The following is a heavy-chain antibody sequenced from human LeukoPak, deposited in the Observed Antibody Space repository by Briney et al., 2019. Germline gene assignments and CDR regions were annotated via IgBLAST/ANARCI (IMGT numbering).Heavy chain of an antibody. V-gene: IGHV4-34*01. J-gene: IGHJ4*02. CDR1: GGSFSGYY. CDR2: INHSGST. CDR3: ARGRRSIAGRRARDY. D-gene: IGHD6-6*01. Sequence: SETLSLTCAVYGGSFSGYYWSWIRQPPGKGLEWIGEINHSGSTNYNPSLKSRVTISVDTSKNQFSLKLSSVTAADTAVYYCARGRRSIAGRRARDYWGQGTLVTVSS.